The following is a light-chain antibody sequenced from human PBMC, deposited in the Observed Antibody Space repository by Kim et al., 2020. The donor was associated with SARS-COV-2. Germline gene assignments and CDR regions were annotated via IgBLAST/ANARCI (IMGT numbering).Light chain of an antibody. Sequence: ASVKLTGTLSSGHGSYAIAWHQQQPEKGPRYLMQVNSDGSHSEGDGIPDRFSGSSSGAERYLTISSLQSEDEADYYCQTWGTGNWVFGGGTQLTVL. CDR1: SGHGSYA. J-gene: IGLJ3*02. CDR3: QTWGTGNWV. CDR2: VNSDGSH. V-gene: IGLV4-69*02.